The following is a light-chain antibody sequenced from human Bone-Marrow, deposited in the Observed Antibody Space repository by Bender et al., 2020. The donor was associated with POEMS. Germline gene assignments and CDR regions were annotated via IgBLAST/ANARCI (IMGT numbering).Light chain of an antibody. Sequence: QSALTQPASVSGSPGQSITISCSGTSSDVGNYNFVPWYQQHPGKAPKLMIYEGSKRPSGVSNRFSGSKSGNTASLTISGVQAEDEAVYYCSSYASGTTRVVFGGGTTLTVL. J-gene: IGLJ2*01. V-gene: IGLV2-14*02. CDR3: SSYASGTTRVV. CDR2: EGS. CDR1: SSDVGNYNF.